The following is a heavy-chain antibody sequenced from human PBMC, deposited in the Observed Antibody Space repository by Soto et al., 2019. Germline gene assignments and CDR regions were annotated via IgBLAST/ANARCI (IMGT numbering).Heavy chain of an antibody. Sequence: SVKVSCKASGGTFSSYAISWVRQAPGQGLEWMGGIIPIFGTANYAQKFQGRVTITADESTSTAYMELSSLRSEDTAVYYCVRVHDSSGYSFDYWGQGTLVTVSS. CDR2: IIPIFGTA. D-gene: IGHD3-22*01. J-gene: IGHJ4*02. CDR3: VRVHDSSGYSFDY. CDR1: GGTFSSYA. V-gene: IGHV1-69*13.